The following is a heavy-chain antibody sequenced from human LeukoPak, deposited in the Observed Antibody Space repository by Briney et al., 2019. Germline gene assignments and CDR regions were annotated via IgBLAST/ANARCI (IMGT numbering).Heavy chain of an antibody. D-gene: IGHD6-13*01. CDR2: IYYSGST. J-gene: IGHJ6*03. CDR1: GGSISSSSYY. CDR3: ARGYSSSWYGVYYYYMDV. V-gene: IGHV4-39*07. Sequence: SETLSLTCTVSGGSISSSSYYWGWIRQPPGKGLEWIGSIYYSGSTYYNPSLKSRVTISVDTSKNQFSLKLSSVTAADTAVYYCARGYSSSWYGVYYYYMDVWGKGTTVTVSS.